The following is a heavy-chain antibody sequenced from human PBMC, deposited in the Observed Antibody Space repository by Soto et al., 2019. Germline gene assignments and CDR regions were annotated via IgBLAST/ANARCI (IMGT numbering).Heavy chain of an antibody. CDR1: GGSISSYY. Sequence: SETLSLTCTVSGGSISSYYWSWIRQPPGKGLEWIGYIYYSGSTNYNPSLKSRVTISVDTSKNQFSLKLSSVTAADTAVYYCARSVDTAMDYYYYYGMDVWGQGTTVTVSS. J-gene: IGHJ6*02. V-gene: IGHV4-59*12. D-gene: IGHD5-18*01. CDR3: ARSVDTAMDYYYYYGMDV. CDR2: IYYSGST.